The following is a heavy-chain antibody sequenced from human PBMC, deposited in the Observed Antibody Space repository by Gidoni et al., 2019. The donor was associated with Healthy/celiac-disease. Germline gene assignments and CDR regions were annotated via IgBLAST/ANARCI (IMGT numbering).Heavy chain of an antibody. CDR2: NSAYNGNT. V-gene: IGHV1-18*01. D-gene: IGHD1-26*01. CDR1: GYTFTSYG. J-gene: IGHJ5*02. CDR3: AREGYVGATSWFDP. Sequence: QVQLVQSVAGVTKPGSSGKVSCKASGYTFTSYGISWVRQAPGQGLEWMGWNSAYNGNTNYAQKLQGRVTMTTDTSTSTAYMELRSLRSDDTAVYYCAREGYVGATSWFDPWGQGTLVTVSS.